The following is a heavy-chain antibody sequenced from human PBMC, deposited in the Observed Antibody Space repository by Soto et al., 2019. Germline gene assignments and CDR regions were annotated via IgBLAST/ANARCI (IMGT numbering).Heavy chain of an antibody. D-gene: IGHD3-9*01. V-gene: IGHV3-21*01. CDR1: GFTFSSYS. Sequence: EVQLVESGGGLVKPGGSLRLSCAASGFTFSSYSMNWVRQAPGKGLEWVSSISSSSSYIYYADSVKGRFTISRDNAKKSLYLHMNSLRAADTAVSYCARDRGRSYDILTGRNDYWGQGTLVTVSS. CDR3: ARDRGRSYDILTGRNDY. J-gene: IGHJ4*02. CDR2: ISSSSSYI.